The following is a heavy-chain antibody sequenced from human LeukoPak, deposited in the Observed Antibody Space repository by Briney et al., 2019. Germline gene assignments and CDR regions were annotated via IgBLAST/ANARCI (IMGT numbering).Heavy chain of an antibody. Sequence: GGSLRLSCAASGFTFSSYSMNWVRQAPGKGLEWVSSISSSSSYIYYADSVKGRFTISRDNAKNSLYLQMNSLRAEDTAVYYCARDAGITMVRGATMDVWGKGTTVTLSS. J-gene: IGHJ6*04. CDR3: ARDAGITMVRGATMDV. CDR1: GFTFSSYS. CDR2: ISSSSSYI. D-gene: IGHD3-10*01. V-gene: IGHV3-21*01.